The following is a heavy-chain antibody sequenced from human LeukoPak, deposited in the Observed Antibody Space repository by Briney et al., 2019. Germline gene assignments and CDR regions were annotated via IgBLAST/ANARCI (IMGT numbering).Heavy chain of an antibody. D-gene: IGHD1-7*01. J-gene: IGHJ5*02. V-gene: IGHV1-69*05. CDR1: GGTFSSYA. CDR2: IIPIFGTA. CDR3: ARDNYAGANWFDP. Sequence: SVKVSCKASGGTFSSYAISWVRQAPGQGLEWMGGIIPIFGTANYAQKFQGRVTITTDESTSTTYMELSSLRSEDTAVYYCARDNYAGANWFDPWGQGTLVTVSS.